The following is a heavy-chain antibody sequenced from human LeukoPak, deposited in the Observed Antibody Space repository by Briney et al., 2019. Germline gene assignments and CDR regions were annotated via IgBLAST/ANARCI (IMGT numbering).Heavy chain of an antibody. V-gene: IGHV4-34*01. CDR2: INHSGST. J-gene: IGHJ6*02. CDR1: GGSFSGYY. Sequence: PSETLSPTCAFYGGSFSGYYWSWIRSPPGKGLEWIGEINHSGSTNYNPSLKSRVTISVDTSKNQLSLKLSSVTAADTAVYYCARSGASDYGMDVWGQGTTVTVSS. D-gene: IGHD1-26*01. CDR3: ARSGASDYGMDV.